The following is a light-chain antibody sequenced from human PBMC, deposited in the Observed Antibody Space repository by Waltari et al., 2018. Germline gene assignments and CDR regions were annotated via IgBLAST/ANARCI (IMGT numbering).Light chain of an antibody. CDR2: TNN. Sequence: SVLTQPPSASGTPGQRVTISCSGRSSHIESNYVYWYQQLPGTAPKLLIYTNNQRPSGVPDRFSGSKSGTSASLAISGLRSEDEADYYCAAWDDSLSGPVFGGGTKLTVL. CDR3: AAWDDSLSGPV. V-gene: IGLV1-47*01. J-gene: IGLJ3*02. CDR1: SSHIESNY.